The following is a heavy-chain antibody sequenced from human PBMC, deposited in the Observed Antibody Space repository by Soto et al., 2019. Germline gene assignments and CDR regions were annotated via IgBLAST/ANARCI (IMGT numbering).Heavy chain of an antibody. Sequence: PGGSLRLSCAASGFTFSSYAMHWVRQAPGKGLEWVAVISYDGSNKYYADSVKGRFTISRDNSKNTLYLQMNSLRAEDTAVYYCASVYDSQPIGDYWGQRTLVTVSS. CDR3: ASVYDSQPIGDY. CDR1: GFTFSSYA. V-gene: IGHV3-30-3*01. CDR2: ISYDGSNK. J-gene: IGHJ4*02. D-gene: IGHD3-22*01.